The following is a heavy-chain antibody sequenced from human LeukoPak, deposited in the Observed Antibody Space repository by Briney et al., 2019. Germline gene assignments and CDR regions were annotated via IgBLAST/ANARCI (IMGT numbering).Heavy chain of an antibody. CDR1: GFTFITYA. V-gene: IGHV3-23*01. D-gene: IGHD2-2*01. Sequence: GGSLRLSCAASGFTFITYAMSWVRQAPGKGLEWVSAISGSGGSTYYADSVKGRFTISRDNSKNTLYLQMNSLRGEDTAVYYCAKDPRYCSSTSCYDYWGQGTLVTVSS. J-gene: IGHJ4*02. CDR2: ISGSGGST. CDR3: AKDPRYCSSTSCYDY.